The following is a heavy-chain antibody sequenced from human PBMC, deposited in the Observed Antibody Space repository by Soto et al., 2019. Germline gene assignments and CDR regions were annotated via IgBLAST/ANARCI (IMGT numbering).Heavy chain of an antibody. D-gene: IGHD7-27*01. CDR2: IKEDGSEK. V-gene: IGHV3-7*01. CDR3: ATHPNYYYYYGMDV. Sequence: PGGSLRLSCAASGFNFRSYWMSWVRQPPGKGLEWVANIKEDGSEKHYVDSVKGRFTISRDNAKNSLYLQMNSLRAEDTAVFYCATHPNYYYYYGMDVWGQGTTVTVSS. CDR1: GFNFRSYW. J-gene: IGHJ6*02.